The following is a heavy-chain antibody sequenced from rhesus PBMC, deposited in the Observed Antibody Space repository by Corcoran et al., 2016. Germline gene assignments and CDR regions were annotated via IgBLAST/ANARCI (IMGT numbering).Heavy chain of an antibody. CDR3: ARPRNTVTWRVFDV. D-gene: IGHD2-21*01. Sequence: QVTFKESGPALVKPTQTLTLTCTFSGFSISTSGTGVVWIRQPPVYALQCLASIYWNDYKYYSTSLKSRLTISKDTSKNHVILTMSNMDPVDTATYYCARPRNTVTWRVFDVWGPGVLVTVSS. J-gene: IGHJ5-1*01. CDR2: IYWNDYK. V-gene: IGHV2-95*01. CDR1: GFSISTSGTG.